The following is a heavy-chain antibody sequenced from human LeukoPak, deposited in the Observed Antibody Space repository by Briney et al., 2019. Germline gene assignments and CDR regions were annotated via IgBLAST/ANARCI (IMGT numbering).Heavy chain of an antibody. CDR1: GGSINSNAYY. CDR2: IYYSGST. D-gene: IGHD3-16*02. J-gene: IGHJ5*02. V-gene: IGHV4-61*08. Sequence: SETLSLTCTVSGGSINSNAYYWGWIRQPPGKGLEWIGYIYYSGSTNYNPSLKSRVTMSVDTSKNQFSLKLSSVTAADTAVYYCARVGYYRDTSSPSGWFDPWGQGTLVTVSS. CDR3: ARVGYYRDTSSPSGWFDP.